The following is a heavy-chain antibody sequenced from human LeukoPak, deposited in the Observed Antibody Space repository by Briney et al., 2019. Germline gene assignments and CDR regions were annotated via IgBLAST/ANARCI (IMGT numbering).Heavy chain of an antibody. V-gene: IGHV1-69*01. CDR2: IIPIFGTA. J-gene: IGHJ4*02. Sequence: SVKVSCKASGGTFSSYAISWVRQAPGQGLEWMGGIIPIFGTANYAQKFQGRVTITADESTSTAYMELSSLRPEDTAVYYCARAVVGAPYYFDYWGQGTLVTVSS. CDR1: GGTFSSYA. CDR3: ARAVVGAPYYFDY. D-gene: IGHD2-15*01.